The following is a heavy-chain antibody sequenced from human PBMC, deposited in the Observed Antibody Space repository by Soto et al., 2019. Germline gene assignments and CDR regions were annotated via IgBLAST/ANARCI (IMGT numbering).Heavy chain of an antibody. D-gene: IGHD3-22*01. J-gene: IGHJ4*02. Sequence: GGSLRLSCAASGFTFSSYAMSWVRQAPGKGLEWVSAISGSGGSTYYADSVKGRFTISRDNSKNTLYLQMNSLRAEDTAVYYCAKAPVRGYYDSSGYLYYFDYWGQGTLVTVSS. V-gene: IGHV3-23*01. CDR2: ISGSGGST. CDR3: AKAPVRGYYDSSGYLYYFDY. CDR1: GFTFSSYA.